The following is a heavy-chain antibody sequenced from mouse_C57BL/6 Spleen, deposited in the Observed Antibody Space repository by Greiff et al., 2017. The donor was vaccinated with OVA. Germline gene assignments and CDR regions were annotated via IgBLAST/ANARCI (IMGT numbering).Heavy chain of an antibody. Sequence: QVQLQQSGPELVKPGASVKISCKASGYTFTDYYINWVKQRPGQGLEWIGWIFPGSGSTYYNEKFKGKATLTVDKSSSTAYMLLSSLTSEDSAVYFCARPPLYGNYSSYAMDYWGQGTSVTVSS. J-gene: IGHJ4*01. CDR2: IFPGSGST. CDR1: GYTFTDYY. D-gene: IGHD2-1*01. V-gene: IGHV1-75*01. CDR3: ARPPLYGNYSSYAMDY.